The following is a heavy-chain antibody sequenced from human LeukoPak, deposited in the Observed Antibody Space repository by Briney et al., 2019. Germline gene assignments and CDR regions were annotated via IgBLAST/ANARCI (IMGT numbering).Heavy chain of an antibody. J-gene: IGHJ5*02. CDR1: GGTFSSYA. CDR2: INPSGGST. Sequence: ASVKVSCKASGGTFSSYAISWVRQAPGQGLEWMGIINPSGGSTSYAQKFQGRVTMTRDTSTSTVYMELSSLRSEDTAVYYCARDSEDIVVVPAAIGNNWFDPWGQGTLVTVSS. CDR3: ARDSEDIVVVPAAIGNNWFDP. D-gene: IGHD2-2*02. V-gene: IGHV1-46*01.